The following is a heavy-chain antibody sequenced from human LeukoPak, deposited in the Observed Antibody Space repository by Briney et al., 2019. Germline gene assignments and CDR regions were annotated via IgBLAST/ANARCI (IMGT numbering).Heavy chain of an antibody. CDR2: ISSSGSTI. Sequence: PGGTLRLSSTASGFTFSSYEMNWVRQAPGKGLEWVSYISSSGSTIYYADSVKSRFTISRDNAKNSLYLQMNSLRAEDTAVYYCAELGITMIGGVWGKGTTVTISS. CDR1: GFTFSSYE. J-gene: IGHJ6*04. CDR3: AELGITMIGGV. V-gene: IGHV3-48*03. D-gene: IGHD3-10*02.